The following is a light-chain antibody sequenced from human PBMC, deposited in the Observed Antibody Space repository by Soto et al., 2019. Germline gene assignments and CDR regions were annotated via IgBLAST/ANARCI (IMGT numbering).Light chain of an antibody. J-gene: IGLJ1*01. V-gene: IGLV2-8*01. CDR2: EVI. CDR1: SSDVGGYNY. CDR3: SSYAGSNTPYV. Sequence: QSVLTQPPSASGSPGQSVTISCTRTSSDVGGYNYVSWYQQHPGKAPKLLIYEVIKRPSGVPDRFSASRSGNTASLTVSGLQAEDEADYYCSSYAGSNTPYVFGTGTKVTVL.